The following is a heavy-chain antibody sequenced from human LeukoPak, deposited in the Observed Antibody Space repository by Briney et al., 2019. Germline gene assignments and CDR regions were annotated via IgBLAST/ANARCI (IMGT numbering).Heavy chain of an antibody. CDR1: GFPFTIAW. J-gene: IGHJ4*02. Sequence: GGSLRLSCAASGFPFTIAWVTWLRQAPGKGLEWVGRVKTKKDGVTIHYAAPVKGTYTISRDDSKNTLFLQMDSLKIEDTAVYYCTTVSGGGDCYRYWGQGILVTVSS. V-gene: IGHV3-15*01. CDR2: VKTKKDGVTI. CDR3: TTVSGGGDCYRY. D-gene: IGHD2-21*01.